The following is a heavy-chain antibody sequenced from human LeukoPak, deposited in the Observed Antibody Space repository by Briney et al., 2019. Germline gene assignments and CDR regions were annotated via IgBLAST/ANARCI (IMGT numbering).Heavy chain of an antibody. D-gene: IGHD4-17*01. J-gene: IGHJ5*02. Sequence: SPSETLSLTCTVSGGSIRSYYWSWIRQPPGRGLEWIGYIYYSGDTNYNPSLKSRVTISLDTSKNQFSLKLSSVTAADTAVYYCAGDWRYGDNNWFDPWGQGTLVTVSS. CDR2: IYYSGDT. CDR1: GGSIRSYY. V-gene: IGHV4-59*12. CDR3: AGDWRYGDNNWFDP.